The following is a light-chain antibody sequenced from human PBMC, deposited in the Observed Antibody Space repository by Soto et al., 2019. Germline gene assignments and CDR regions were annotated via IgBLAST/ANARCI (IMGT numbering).Light chain of an antibody. Sequence: ESVFTQSAGTLSLSPGERATLSCRASQSVSSSYLAWYQQKPGQAPRLLIYGASSRATGIPDRFSGSGSGTDFTLIISRLEPEDFAVYYCQRYGSSPRTFGQGTKVDIK. CDR3: QRYGSSPRT. CDR2: GAS. CDR1: QSVSSSY. V-gene: IGKV3-20*01. J-gene: IGKJ1*01.